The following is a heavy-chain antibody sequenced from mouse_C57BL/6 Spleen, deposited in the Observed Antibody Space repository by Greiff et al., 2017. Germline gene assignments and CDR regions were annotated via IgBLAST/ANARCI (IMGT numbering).Heavy chain of an antibody. D-gene: IGHD1-1*01. J-gene: IGHJ3*01. CDR3: ARQHYYGSSPFAY. CDR1: GYTFTDYY. CDR2: INPNNGGT. Sequence: EVQLQQSGPELVKPGASVKISCKASGYTFTDYYMNWVKQSHGKSLEWIGDINPNNGGTSYNQKFKGKATLTVDKSSSTAYMELRSLTSEDSAVYYCARQHYYGSSPFAYWGQGTLVTVSA. V-gene: IGHV1-26*01.